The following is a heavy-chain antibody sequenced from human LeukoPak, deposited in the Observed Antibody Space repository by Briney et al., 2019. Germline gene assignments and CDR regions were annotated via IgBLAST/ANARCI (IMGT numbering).Heavy chain of an antibody. J-gene: IGHJ6*03. V-gene: IGHV1-69*05. CDR2: IIPIFGTA. CDR1: GGTFSSYA. Sequence: ASVKVSCKASGGTFSSYAISWVRQAPGQGLEWMGGIIPIFGTANYAQKFQGRVTITTDESTSTAYMELGSLRSEDTAVYYCASFFPPHQYYMDVWGKGTTVTVSS. D-gene: IGHD2/OR15-2a*01. CDR3: ASFFPPHQYYMDV.